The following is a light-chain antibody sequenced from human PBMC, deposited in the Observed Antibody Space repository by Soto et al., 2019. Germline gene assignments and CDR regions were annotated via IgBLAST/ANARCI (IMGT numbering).Light chain of an antibody. J-gene: IGLJ1*01. CDR2: EVS. CDR1: SSDVGYNY. CDR3: SAYAGSNNFV. V-gene: IGLV2-8*01. Sequence: QSALTQPPSASGSPGQSVTISCTGTSSDVGYNYVSWYQQHLGKAPKLIIYEVSQRPSGVPDRFSGSKSGNTASLTVSGLQTEDEADYYCSAYAGSNNFVFGSGTKVTVL.